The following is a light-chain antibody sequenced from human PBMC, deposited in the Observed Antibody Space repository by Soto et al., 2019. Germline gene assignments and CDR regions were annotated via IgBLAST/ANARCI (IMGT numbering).Light chain of an antibody. J-gene: IGKJ4*01. Sequence: EIVLTQSPATLSLSPGERATLSCRASQSVSSYLGWYQQKPGQAPRLLIYDASNRATGIPARFSGSGSGTDFTLTISSREPEDFAVYYCQQRSSWLTFGGGTTVEIK. V-gene: IGKV3-11*01. CDR1: QSVSSY. CDR2: DAS. CDR3: QQRSSWLT.